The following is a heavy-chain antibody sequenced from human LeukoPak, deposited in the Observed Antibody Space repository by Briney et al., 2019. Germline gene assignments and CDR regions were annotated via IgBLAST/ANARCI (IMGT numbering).Heavy chain of an antibody. CDR1: GFSFSSFW. V-gene: IGHV3-7*04. J-gene: IGHJ4*02. Sequence: GVTLRLSCAASGFSFSSFWMTWVRQTPGRGLEWVANINQDGGEIYYVDSLKGRFIISRDNAKSSLYLQMKSLRAEDTAVYYCARSLGYCSGGSCYPFDCWGQGTLVTVSS. D-gene: IGHD2-15*01. CDR3: ARSLGYCSGGSCYPFDC. CDR2: INQDGGEI.